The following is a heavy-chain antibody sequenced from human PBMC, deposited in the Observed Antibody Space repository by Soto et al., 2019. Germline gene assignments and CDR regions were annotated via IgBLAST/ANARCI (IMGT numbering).Heavy chain of an antibody. D-gene: IGHD1-1*01. Sequence: QVQLQESGPGLVKPSETLSLTCTVSGGSISSYYWSWIRQPPGKGLEWIGYIYYSGSTNYNPSLKSRVTIAVDTPKTQFSLRLSSVTAADTAVYSCARRYGYSFDYWGQGTLVTVSS. CDR2: IYYSGST. J-gene: IGHJ4*02. V-gene: IGHV4-59*08. CDR3: ARRYGYSFDY. CDR1: GGSISSYY.